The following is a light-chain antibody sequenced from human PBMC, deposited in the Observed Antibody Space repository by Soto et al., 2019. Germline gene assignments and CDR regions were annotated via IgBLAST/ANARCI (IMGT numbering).Light chain of an antibody. V-gene: IGLV2-14*03. CDR2: DVS. CDR1: SSDVGGYNY. J-gene: IGLJ1*01. CDR3: CSYAGSDTHYV. Sequence: QSVLAQPASVSGSRGQSITISCTGTSSDVGGYNYVSWFQQHPGKAPKFIIYDVSKRPSGVPDRFSGSKSGNTASLTISGLQAEDEADYYCCSYAGSDTHYVFGTGTKVTVL.